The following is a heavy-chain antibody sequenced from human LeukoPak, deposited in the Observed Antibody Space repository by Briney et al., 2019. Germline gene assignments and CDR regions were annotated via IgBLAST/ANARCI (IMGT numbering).Heavy chain of an antibody. D-gene: IGHD3-22*01. Sequence: GASVKVSCKASGYTFTSYYMHWVRQAPGQGLEWMGIINPSGGSTSYAQKFQGRVTMTRDTSTSTVYMELSSLRSEDTAVYYCARVYYDSRGYYYPSYYFDYWGQGTLVTVSS. CDR1: GYTFTSYY. J-gene: IGHJ4*02. CDR3: ARVYYDSRGYYYPSYYFDY. CDR2: INPSGGST. V-gene: IGHV1-46*01.